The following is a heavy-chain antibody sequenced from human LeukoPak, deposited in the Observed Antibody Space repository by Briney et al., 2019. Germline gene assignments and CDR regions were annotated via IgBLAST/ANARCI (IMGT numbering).Heavy chain of an antibody. J-gene: IGHJ4*02. D-gene: IGHD3-22*01. CDR1: GFTFDVYG. Sequence: RPGGSLRLSCAASGFTFDVYGMTWARQAPGKGMECVSCFNWSGGSTGDADSVKGRFTISRDNAKISLYLQMNSLRAEDTALYYCARDTYYYDSSGYFDYWGQGTLVTVAS. V-gene: IGHV3-20*04. CDR3: ARDTYYYDSSGYFDY. CDR2: FNWSGGST.